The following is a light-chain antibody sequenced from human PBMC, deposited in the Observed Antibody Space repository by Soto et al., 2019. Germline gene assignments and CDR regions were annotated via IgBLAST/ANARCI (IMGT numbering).Light chain of an antibody. CDR1: QSISGK. V-gene: IGKV3-15*01. Sequence: EIVMTQSPATLSVSPGERATLSCRASQSISGKLAWYQQKRGQAPRLLIYGASSRATGIPARFSGSGSGTEFTLTISSLQSEDFAVYYCQQYSIWRTFGQGTKV. CDR3: QQYSIWRT. J-gene: IGKJ1*01. CDR2: GAS.